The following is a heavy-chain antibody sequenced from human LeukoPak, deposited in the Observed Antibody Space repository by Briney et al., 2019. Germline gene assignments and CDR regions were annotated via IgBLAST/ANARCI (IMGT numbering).Heavy chain of an antibody. CDR3: AKDGTYTAMVTEVDY. J-gene: IGHJ4*02. Sequence: GGSLRLSCAASGFTLTRYWMSWVRQAPGKGLEWVANIKEDGSEKYYVDSVKGRFTISRDNAENSLYLQMNSLRDEDTAVYYCAKDGTYTAMVTEVDYWGQGTLVTVSS. V-gene: IGHV3-7*03. CDR2: IKEDGSEK. CDR1: GFTLTRYW. D-gene: IGHD5-18*01.